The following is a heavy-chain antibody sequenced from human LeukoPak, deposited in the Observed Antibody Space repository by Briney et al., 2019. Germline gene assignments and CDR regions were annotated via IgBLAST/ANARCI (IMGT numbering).Heavy chain of an antibody. Sequence: PGGSLRLSCTASGFTFGDYAMSWVRQAPGKGLEWVGFIRSKAYGGTTEYAASVKGRFTISRDDSKSIAYLQMNSLKTEDTAVYYCTRDDLNYYDSSGYYVENDYWGRGTLVTVSS. V-gene: IGHV3-49*04. CDR1: GFTFGDYA. CDR2: IRSKAYGGTT. J-gene: IGHJ4*02. D-gene: IGHD3-22*01. CDR3: TRDDLNYYDSSGYYVENDY.